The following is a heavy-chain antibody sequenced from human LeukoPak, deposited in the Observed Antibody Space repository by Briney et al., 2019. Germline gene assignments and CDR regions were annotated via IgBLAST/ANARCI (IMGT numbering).Heavy chain of an antibody. CDR1: VFTFSNYW. J-gene: IGHJ4*02. Sequence: PGGSLRLSFAAPVFTFSNYWISSGRQAPGKGLGWVANIKYYGRENNHADSMRGRFTISRDNAKSSLYLQMNSLRAEDTAVYYCAKNKGGIVVVPAASPPYYFDDWGQGTLVTVSS. D-gene: IGHD2-2*01. CDR3: AKNKGGIVVVPAASPPYYFDD. V-gene: IGHV3-7*01. CDR2: IKYYGREN.